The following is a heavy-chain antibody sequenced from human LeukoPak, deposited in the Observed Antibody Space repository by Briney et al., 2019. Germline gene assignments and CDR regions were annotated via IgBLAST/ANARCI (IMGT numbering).Heavy chain of an antibody. D-gene: IGHD2-2*01. CDR2: IYYSGST. CDR1: GGSISSSSYS. V-gene: IGHV4-39*01. CDR3: ARHSPSVVPFYYYGMDV. Sequence: SETLSLTCTVSGGSISSSSYSWGWIRQPPGKGLEWIGSIYYSGSTYYNPSLKSRVTISVDTSKNQFSLKLSSVTAADTAVYYCARHSPSVVPFYYYGMDVWGQGTTVTVSS. J-gene: IGHJ6*02.